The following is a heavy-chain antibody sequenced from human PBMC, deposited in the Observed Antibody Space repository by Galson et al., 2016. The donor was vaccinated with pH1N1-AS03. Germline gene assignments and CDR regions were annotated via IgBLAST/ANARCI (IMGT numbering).Heavy chain of an antibody. CDR2: IYPADSDA. CDR3: ARQRAVRAFDY. V-gene: IGHV5-51*01. D-gene: IGHD3-10*01. CDR1: GYSFTNYW. J-gene: IGHJ4*02. Sequence: QSGAEVKKPGESLKISCKGSGYSFTNYWIAWVRQLPGKGLEWMGIIYPADSDARYGPSFQGQVTISADTSNSTAYMQWNSLKASDTAMYYCARQRAVRAFDYWGQGTPVTVSS.